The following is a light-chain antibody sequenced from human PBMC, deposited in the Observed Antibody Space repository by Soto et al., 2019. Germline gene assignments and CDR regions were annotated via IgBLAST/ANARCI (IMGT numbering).Light chain of an antibody. CDR2: GAS. V-gene: IGKV3-20*01. CDR3: QQYGSSGT. J-gene: IGKJ1*01. Sequence: EIVMTQSPAALSVSTGEGATLSCRASQGIGSTLAWYQHNPGQTPRLLIYGASNRATGIPDRFSGSGSGTDFTLTISRLEPEDFAVYYCQQYGSSGTFGQGTKVDIK. CDR1: QGIGST.